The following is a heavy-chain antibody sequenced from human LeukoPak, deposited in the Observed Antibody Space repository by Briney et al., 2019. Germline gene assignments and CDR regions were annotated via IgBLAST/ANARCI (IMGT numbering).Heavy chain of an antibody. CDR2: IYTSGST. CDR1: GGSISSYY. CDR3: ASPGIAAAALEYYFDY. Sequence: PSETLSLTCTVSGGSISSYYWSWIRQPAGKGLEWIGRIYTSGSTNYNPSLKSRVTISVDTSKNQFSLKLSSVTAADTAVYYCASPGIAAAALEYYFDYWGQGTLVTVSS. V-gene: IGHV4-4*07. D-gene: IGHD6-13*01. J-gene: IGHJ4*02.